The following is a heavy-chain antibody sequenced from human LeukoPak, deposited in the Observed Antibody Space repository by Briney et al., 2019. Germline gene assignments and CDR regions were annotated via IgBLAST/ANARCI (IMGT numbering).Heavy chain of an antibody. CDR1: GDSVSSNSAA. CDR2: TYYRSKWYN. D-gene: IGHD3-9*01. V-gene: IGHV6-1*01. CDR3: ARETRHYDILTGYDWGARTLDY. Sequence: SQTLSLTCAISGDSVSSNSAAWNWIRQSPSRGLEWLGRTYYRSKWYNDYAVSVKSRITINPDTSKNQSSLQLNSVTPEDTAVYYCARETRHYDILTGYDWGARTLDYWGQGTLVTVSS. J-gene: IGHJ4*02.